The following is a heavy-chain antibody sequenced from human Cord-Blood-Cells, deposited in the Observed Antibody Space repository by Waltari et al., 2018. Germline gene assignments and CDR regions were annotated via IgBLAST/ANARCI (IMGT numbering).Heavy chain of an antibody. CDR2: INPSGGST. Sequence: QVQLVQSGAEVKKPGPSVRVSCKPSGNTFPSYYMHWVRRAPGQGLEWMGIINPSGGSTSYAQKFQGRVTMTRDTSTSTVYMELSSLRSEDTAVYYCARFSYAPHYYGMDVWGQGTTVTVSS. CDR1: GNTFPSYY. D-gene: IGHD5-18*01. CDR3: ARFSYAPHYYGMDV. V-gene: IGHV1-46*01. J-gene: IGHJ6*02.